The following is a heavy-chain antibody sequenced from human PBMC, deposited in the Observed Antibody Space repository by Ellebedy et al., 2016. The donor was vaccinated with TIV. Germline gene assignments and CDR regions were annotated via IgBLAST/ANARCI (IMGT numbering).Heavy chain of an antibody. CDR2: IYYSGST. Sequence: SETLSLTXTVSGGSISSYYWSWIRQPPGKGLEWIGYIYYSGSTNYNPSLKSRVTISVDTSKNQFSLKLSSVTAADTAVYYCARLRRVAGALPKGWFDPWGQGTLVTVSS. V-gene: IGHV4-59*08. CDR1: GGSISSYY. D-gene: IGHD6-19*01. CDR3: ARLRRVAGALPKGWFDP. J-gene: IGHJ5*02.